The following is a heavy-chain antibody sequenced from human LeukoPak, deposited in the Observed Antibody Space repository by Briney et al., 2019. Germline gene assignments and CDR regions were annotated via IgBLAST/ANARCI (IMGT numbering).Heavy chain of an antibody. CDR2: IYYSGST. CDR1: GGSISSYY. V-gene: IGHV4-59*12. J-gene: IGHJ4*02. Sequence: PSETLSLTCTVSGGSISSYYWSWIRQPPGKGLEWIGYIYYSGSTNYNPSLKSRVTISVDTSKNQFSLKLNSMTAADTAVYYCAREPAIGVAGQEGFDYWGQGTLVTVSS. D-gene: IGHD6-19*01. CDR3: AREPAIGVAGQEGFDY.